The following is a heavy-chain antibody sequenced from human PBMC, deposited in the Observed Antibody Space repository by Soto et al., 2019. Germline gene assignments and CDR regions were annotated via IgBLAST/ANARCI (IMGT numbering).Heavy chain of an antibody. Sequence: QVQLVQSGAEVKKPGSSVKVSCKASGGTFSSYAISWVRQAPGQGLEWMGGIIPIFGTANYAQKFQGRVTITADESTSTXYXXLSSLRSEDTAVYYCARGAYYDSSGYYYLGWYFDLWGRGTLVTVSS. CDR2: IIPIFGTA. V-gene: IGHV1-69*12. D-gene: IGHD3-22*01. CDR1: GGTFSSYA. J-gene: IGHJ2*01. CDR3: ARGAYYDSSGYYYLGWYFDL.